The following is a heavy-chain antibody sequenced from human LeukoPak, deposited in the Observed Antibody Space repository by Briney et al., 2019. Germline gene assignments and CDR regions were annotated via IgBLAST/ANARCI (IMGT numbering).Heavy chain of an antibody. J-gene: IGHJ4*02. CDR2: IYFRGGT. CDR3: VRHIAMGSHLYD. CDR1: GSSISSSYY. V-gene: IGHV4-39*01. Sequence: PSETLSLTCIVSGSSISSSYYCGWIRPSPGEGLEWIASIYFRGGTYYNPSLKSRVIISVDTTKNAGSLKLTYVAAAETDVNYCVRHIAMGSHLYDWGQGILVTVSA. D-gene: IGHD6-13*01.